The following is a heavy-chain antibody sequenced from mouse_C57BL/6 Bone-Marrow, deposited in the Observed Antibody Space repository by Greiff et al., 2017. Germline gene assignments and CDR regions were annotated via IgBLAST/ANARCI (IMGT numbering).Heavy chain of an antibody. D-gene: IGHD2-3*01. CDR1: GYTFTSYG. CDR3: ARDDGYFYAMDY. V-gene: IGHV1-81*01. Sequence: LVESGAELARPGASVKLSCKASGYTFTSYGISWVKQRTGQGLEWIGEIYPRSGNNYYNEKFKGKATLTADKSSSTAYMELRSLTSEDSAVYFCARDDGYFYAMDYWGQGASVTVSS. CDR2: IYPRSGNN. J-gene: IGHJ4*01.